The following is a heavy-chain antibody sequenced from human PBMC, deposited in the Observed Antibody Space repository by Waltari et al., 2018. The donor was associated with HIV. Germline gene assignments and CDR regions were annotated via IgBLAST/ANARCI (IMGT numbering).Heavy chain of an antibody. CDR1: GGSISSSSYH. J-gene: IGHJ4*02. CDR3: ARRSYYDSSGYYFDY. CDR2: IYYSGST. V-gene: IGHV4-39*01. Sequence: QLQLQESGPGLVKPSETLSLTCTVSGGSISSSSYHWGWIRQPPGKGLEWIGSIYYSGSTYYNPSLKSRVTISVDTSKNQFSLKLSSVTAADTAVYYCARRSYYDSSGYYFDYWGQGTLVTVSS. D-gene: IGHD3-22*01.